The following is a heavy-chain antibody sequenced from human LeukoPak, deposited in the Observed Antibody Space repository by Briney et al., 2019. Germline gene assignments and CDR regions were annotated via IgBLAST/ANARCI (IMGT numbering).Heavy chain of an antibody. Sequence: GGSLRLSCAASEFTFSGSAMHWVRQASEKGLEWVGRIRSKANSYATAYAASVKGRFTISRDDSKNTAYLQMNSLKTEDTAVYYCTRPDQEADHYDSSGYYSNWGQGTLVTVSS. J-gene: IGHJ4*02. D-gene: IGHD3-22*01. CDR1: EFTFSGSA. V-gene: IGHV3-73*01. CDR2: IRSKANSYAT. CDR3: TRPDQEADHYDSSGYYSN.